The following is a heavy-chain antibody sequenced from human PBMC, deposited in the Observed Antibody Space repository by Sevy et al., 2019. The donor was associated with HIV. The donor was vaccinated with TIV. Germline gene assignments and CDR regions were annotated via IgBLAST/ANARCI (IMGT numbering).Heavy chain of an antibody. J-gene: IGHJ4*02. CDR3: ARGPPDGSYDYFDY. V-gene: IGHV3-21*06. CDR2: ISGLSNYI. CDR1: GFTFSSFN. D-gene: IGHD1-26*01. Sequence: GGSLRLSCAAFGFTFSSFNMNWVRQAPGKGLEWVSSISGLSNYIYYAESLKGRFIISRDNAKNTLYLQMNSLRADDTAVYYCARGPPDGSYDYFDYWGQGTLVTVSS.